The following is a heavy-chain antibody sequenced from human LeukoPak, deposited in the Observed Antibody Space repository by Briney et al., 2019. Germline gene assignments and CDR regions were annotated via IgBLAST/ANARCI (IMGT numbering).Heavy chain of an antibody. CDR2: IYYSGST. Sequence: PSETLSLTCTVSGGSIGSSSYYWGWIRQPPGKGLEWIGYIYYSGSTNYNPSLKSRVTISVDTSKNQFSLKLSSVTAADTAVYYCARDTYSGSYYDYWGQGTLVTVSS. CDR1: GGSIGSSSYY. D-gene: IGHD1-26*01. J-gene: IGHJ4*02. CDR3: ARDTYSGSYYDY. V-gene: IGHV4-61*01.